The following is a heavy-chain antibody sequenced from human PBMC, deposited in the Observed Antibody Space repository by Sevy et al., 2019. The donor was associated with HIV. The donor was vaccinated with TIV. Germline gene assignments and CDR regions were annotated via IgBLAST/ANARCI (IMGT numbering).Heavy chain of an antibody. CDR1: GYTFTSYG. CDR2: ISAYNRNT. J-gene: IGHJ5*02. Sequence: GAVKVSCKASGYTFTSYGISWVRQAPGQGLEWMGWISAYNRNTNYPQKLQGRVTMTTDISTSTAYMELRCLRSDDTAVYYCATESPGPRPTYYYGSGCYNNWFDPWGQGTVVTVSS. CDR3: ATESPGPRPTYYYGSGCYNNWFDP. V-gene: IGHV1-18*04. D-gene: IGHD3-10*01.